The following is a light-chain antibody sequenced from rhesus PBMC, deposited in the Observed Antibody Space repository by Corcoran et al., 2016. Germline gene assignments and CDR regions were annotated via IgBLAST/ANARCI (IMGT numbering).Light chain of an antibody. CDR3: QETSNLFT. J-gene: IGKJ3*01. CDR1: QSVSSY. CDR2: GAS. Sequence: EIVMTQSPATLSLSPGERATLSCRASQSVSSYLAWYQQKPGQAPGLLISGASSRATGTPDRLSGSGSGTDFTLTISSLEPEDFAVYYCQETSNLFTFGPGTKLDLK. V-gene: IGKV3-31*02.